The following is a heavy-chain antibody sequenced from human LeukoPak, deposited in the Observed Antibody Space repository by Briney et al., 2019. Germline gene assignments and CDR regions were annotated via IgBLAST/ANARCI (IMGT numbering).Heavy chain of an antibody. J-gene: IGHJ4*02. CDR1: GFTFSNYA. CDR2: ISYDGINK. CDR3: ARQGTVVTLDY. V-gene: IGHV3-30*03. Sequence: GRSLRLSCAASGFTFSNYAMHWVRQAPGKGLEWVAVISYDGINKDYADSMKGRFTISRDNSKNTLYLQMNSLRVEDTAVYYCARQGTVVTLDYWGQGTLVTVSS. D-gene: IGHD4-23*01.